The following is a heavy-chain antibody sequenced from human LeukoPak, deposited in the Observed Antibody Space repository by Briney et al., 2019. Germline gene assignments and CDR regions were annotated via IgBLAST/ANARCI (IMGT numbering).Heavy chain of an antibody. D-gene: IGHD2-21*01. CDR2: FDPEDGET. Sequence: ASVKVSCKVSGYTLTELSMHWVRQAPGKRLEWMGGFDPEDGETNYAQKFQGRVTITADEPTRTAYMELTYVRSDDTAVYYCTIIPNVILFTHYFEYWGQGTLVTVSS. CDR3: TIIPNVILFTHYFEY. CDR1: GYTLTELS. J-gene: IGHJ4*02. V-gene: IGHV1-24*01.